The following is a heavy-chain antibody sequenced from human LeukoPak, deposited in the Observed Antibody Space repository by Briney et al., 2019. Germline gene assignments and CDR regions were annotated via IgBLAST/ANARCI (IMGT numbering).Heavy chain of an antibody. D-gene: IGHD2-2*01. CDR1: GFTFDDYA. J-gene: IGHJ6*03. Sequence: GGSLRLSCAASGFTFDDYAMHWVRHAPGKGLEWVSLISWDGGSTYYADSVKGRFTISRDNSKYSLYLQMNSLRAEDTALYYCAKGAVPAAIPPLNYYYYYYMDVWGKGTTVTVSS. V-gene: IGHV3-43D*03. CDR3: AKGAVPAAIPPLNYYYYYYMDV. CDR2: ISWDGGST.